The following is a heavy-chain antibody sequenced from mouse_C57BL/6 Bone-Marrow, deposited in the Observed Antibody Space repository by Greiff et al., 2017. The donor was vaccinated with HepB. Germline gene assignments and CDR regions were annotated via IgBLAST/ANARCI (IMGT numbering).Heavy chain of an antibody. Sequence: VQLQQSVAELVRPGASVKLSCTASGFNIKNTYMHWVKQRPEQGLEWIGRIDPANGNTKYAPKFQGKATITADPSSNTAYLQLSSLTSEATAIYYCARITGVTTVNWYFDVWGTGTTVTVSS. CDR3: ARITGVTTVNWYFDV. CDR1: GFNIKNTY. J-gene: IGHJ1*03. D-gene: IGHD1-1*01. V-gene: IGHV14-3*01. CDR2: IDPANGNT.